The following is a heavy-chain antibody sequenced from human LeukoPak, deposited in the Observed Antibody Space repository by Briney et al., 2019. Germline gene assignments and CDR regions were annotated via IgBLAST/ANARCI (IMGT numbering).Heavy chain of an antibody. CDR2: IYPGDSDT. V-gene: IGHV5-51*03. D-gene: IGHD2-15*01. J-gene: IGHJ4*02. Sequence: PGESLKISXKGSGYSFTSYWIGWVRQMPGKGLEWMGIIYPGDSDTRYSPSFQGQVTISADKSISTAYLQWSSLKASDTAMYYCARLSHPYCSGGSCLPDDYWGQGTLVTVSS. CDR3: ARLSHPYCSGGSCLPDDY. CDR1: GYSFTSYW.